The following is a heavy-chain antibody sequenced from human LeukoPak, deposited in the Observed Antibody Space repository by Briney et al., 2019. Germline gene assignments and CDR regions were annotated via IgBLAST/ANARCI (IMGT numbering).Heavy chain of an antibody. J-gene: IGHJ4*02. Sequence: GGSLRLSCAAPGFSFSSNWMGWVRQAPGKGLEWVAHIKRDGSQKYYLDSVKGRFTISRDNAKNSLYLQMNSLRAEDTAVYYCTRPESSSSLACDHWGQGTLVTVSS. V-gene: IGHV3-7*01. CDR1: GFSFSSNW. CDR3: TRPESSSSLACDH. D-gene: IGHD2-2*01. CDR2: IKRDGSQK.